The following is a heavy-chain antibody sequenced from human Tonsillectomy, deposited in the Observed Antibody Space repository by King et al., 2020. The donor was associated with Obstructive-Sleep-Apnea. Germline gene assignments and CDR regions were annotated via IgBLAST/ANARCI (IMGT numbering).Heavy chain of an antibody. CDR3: ARGRGSLSFDY. Sequence: VQLVESGGGVVQPGRSLRLSCAASGFTFSSYPMHWVRQAPGKGLEWVAIISYDGSNKYYADSVKGRFTISRDNSKNTLNLQMNDLRAEDTAVYYCARGRGSLSFDYWGQGTLVTVSS. CDR2: ISYDGSNK. CDR1: GFTFSSYP. D-gene: IGHD6-6*01. V-gene: IGHV3-30-3*01. J-gene: IGHJ4*02.